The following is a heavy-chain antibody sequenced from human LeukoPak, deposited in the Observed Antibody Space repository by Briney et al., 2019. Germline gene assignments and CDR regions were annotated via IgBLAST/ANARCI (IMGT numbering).Heavy chain of an antibody. CDR1: GYTFTSYG. J-gene: IGHJ4*02. D-gene: IGHD5-12*01. CDR3: ARDSEWLPGVDFDY. V-gene: IGHV1-18*01. Sequence: GASVKVSCKASGYTFTSYGISWVRQAPGQGLEWMGWISAYNGNTNYAQKLQGRVTMTTDTSTSTAYMELRSLRPDDTAVYYCARDSEWLPGVDFDYWGQGTLVTVSS. CDR2: ISAYNGNT.